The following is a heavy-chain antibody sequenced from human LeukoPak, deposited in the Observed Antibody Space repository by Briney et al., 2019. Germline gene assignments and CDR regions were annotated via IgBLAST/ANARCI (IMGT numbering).Heavy chain of an antibody. CDR2: IIPIFGTA. V-gene: IGHV1-69*13. D-gene: IGHD4-11*01. Sequence: ASVKVSCKASGYTFTSYYMHWVRQAPGQGLEWMGGIIPIFGTANYAQKFQGRVTITADESTSTAYMELSSLRSEDTAVYYCARNLQSDYYYYMDVWGKGTTVTVSS. CDR3: ARNLQSDYYYYMDV. J-gene: IGHJ6*03. CDR1: GYTFTSYY.